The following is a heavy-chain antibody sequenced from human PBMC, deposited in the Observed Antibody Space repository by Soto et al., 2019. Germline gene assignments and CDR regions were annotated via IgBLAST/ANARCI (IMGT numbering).Heavy chain of an antibody. V-gene: IGHV3-53*01. CDR1: GFTVSSNY. D-gene: IGHD4-17*01. CDR3: ARAPTRLDYGGNSDH. J-gene: IGHJ4*02. Sequence: GGSLRLSCAASGFTVSSNYMSWVRQAPGKGLEWVSVIYSGGSTYYADSVKGRFTISRDNSKNTLYLQMNSLRAEDTAVYYCARAPTRLDYGGNSDHWGQGTLVTVSS. CDR2: IYSGGST.